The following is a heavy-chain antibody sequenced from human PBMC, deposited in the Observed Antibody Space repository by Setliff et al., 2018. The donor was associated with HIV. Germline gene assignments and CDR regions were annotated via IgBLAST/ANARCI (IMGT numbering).Heavy chain of an antibody. V-gene: IGHV1-69*10. CDR1: GGTSSTHA. J-gene: IGHJ3*02. D-gene: IGHD3-10*01. CDR3: AGPRGDEAFDI. CDR2: TISILDIT. Sequence: SVKVSCKASGGTSSTHAMNWVRQAPGQGLEWMGQTISILDITTYAQQLQGRVTITADESTSTFYMELSSLRSADTAVYYCAGPRGDEAFDIWGQGTKVTVSS.